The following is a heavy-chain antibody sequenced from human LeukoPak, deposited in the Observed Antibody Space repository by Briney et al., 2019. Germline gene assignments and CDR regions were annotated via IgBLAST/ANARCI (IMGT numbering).Heavy chain of an antibody. CDR1: GYTFSGFG. J-gene: IGHJ4*02. CDR2: ISAYNGNT. D-gene: IGHD2-2*02. CDR3: ARGDIVVVPAAIPLDY. Sequence: ASVKVSCKASGYTFSGFGISWVRQAPGQGLEWMGWISAYNGNTNYAQKLQGRVTMTTDTSTSTAYMELRSLRSDDTAVYYCARGDIVVVPAAIPLDYWGQGTLVTVSS. V-gene: IGHV1-18*01.